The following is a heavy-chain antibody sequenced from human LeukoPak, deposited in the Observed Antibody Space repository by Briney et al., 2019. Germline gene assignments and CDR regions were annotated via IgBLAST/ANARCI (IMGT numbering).Heavy chain of an antibody. V-gene: IGHV3-30*04. CDR2: ISFDEIHR. CDR3: ATWESPRGVISPRFTDLGMGIDY. D-gene: IGHD3-10*01. CDR1: GFSFRNFP. J-gene: IGHJ4*02. Sequence: PGGSLRLSCAASGFSFRNFPMHWVRQAPGKGVEWVATISFDEIHRHYADAVNGRFTISRDTSKNTLFLQMNTLRPEDTAVYYCATWESPRGVISPRFTDLGMGIDYWGQGTQVIVSS.